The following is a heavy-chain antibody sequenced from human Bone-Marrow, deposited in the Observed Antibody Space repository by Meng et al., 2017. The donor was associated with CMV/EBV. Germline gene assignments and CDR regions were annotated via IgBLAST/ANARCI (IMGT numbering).Heavy chain of an antibody. Sequence: SGLTFSSYAMSWVRQAPGKGLECVSGIRGSGGSTYYADSVKGRFTISRDNSKDTLYLQMNSLRAEDTAIYYCARCHLDSDYCYFDYWGQGTLVTVSS. CDR1: GLTFSSYA. D-gene: IGHD4-11*01. CDR3: ARCHLDSDYCYFDY. V-gene: IGHV3-23*01. CDR2: IRGSGGST. J-gene: IGHJ4*02.